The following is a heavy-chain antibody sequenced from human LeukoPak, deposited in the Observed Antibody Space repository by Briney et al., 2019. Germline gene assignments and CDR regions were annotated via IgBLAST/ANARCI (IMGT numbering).Heavy chain of an antibody. D-gene: IGHD5-24*01. CDR1: GFTFSTYA. CDR3: ANDLGDGYNPYYYYSGMDV. V-gene: IGHV3-30*18. J-gene: IGHJ6*02. Sequence: GGSLRLSCAASGFTFSTYAMSWVRQAPGKGLEWVAVISYDGHNKYYADSVKGRFTISRDNSKNTLDLQMNSLRAEDTAVYYCANDLGDGYNPYYYYSGMDVWGRGTGVTVSS. CDR2: ISYDGHNK.